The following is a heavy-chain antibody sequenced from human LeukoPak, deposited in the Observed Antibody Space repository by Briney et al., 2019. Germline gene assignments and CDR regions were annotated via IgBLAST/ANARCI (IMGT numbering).Heavy chain of an antibody. D-gene: IGHD3-22*01. J-gene: IGHJ4*02. Sequence: GSLRLSCAASGFTFSSYAMHWVRQAPGKGLEWVAVISYDGSNKYYADSVKGRFTISRDNSKNTLYLQMNSLRAEDTAVYYCASDPRFAGALLLWGQGTLVTVSS. CDR1: GFTFSSYA. V-gene: IGHV3-30-3*01. CDR2: ISYDGSNK. CDR3: ASDPRFAGALLL.